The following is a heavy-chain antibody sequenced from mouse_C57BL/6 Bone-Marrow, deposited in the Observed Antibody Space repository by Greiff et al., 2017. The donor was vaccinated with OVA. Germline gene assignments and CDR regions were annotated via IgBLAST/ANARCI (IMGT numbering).Heavy chain of an antibody. Sequence: EVQRVESGGGLVQPGGSLKLSCAASGFTFSDYYMYWVRQTPEKRLEWVAYISNGGGSTYYPDTVKGRFTISRDNAENTLYLQMSRLKSEDTAMYYCSSPRFYGNYAIDYWGQGTSVTVSS. CDR1: GFTFSDYY. V-gene: IGHV5-12*01. CDR2: ISNGGGST. J-gene: IGHJ4*01. CDR3: SSPRFYGNYAIDY. D-gene: IGHD2-1*01.